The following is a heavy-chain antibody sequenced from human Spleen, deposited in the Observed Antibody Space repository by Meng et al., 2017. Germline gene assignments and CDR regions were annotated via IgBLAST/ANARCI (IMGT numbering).Heavy chain of an antibody. CDR3: ARGTPVVTPRWLDY. J-gene: IGHJ4*02. D-gene: IGHD4-23*01. Sequence: QVQLQQWGAGLLKPSETLSLTCGVYYGSFSGHYWSWIRQPPGKGLEWIGEVNHSGNTNYNPSLKSRVTISVDTSKNQFSLNLSSVTAADTAVYYCARGTPVVTPRWLDYWGQGTLVTVSS. CDR1: YGSFSGHY. CDR2: VNHSGNT. V-gene: IGHV4-34*01.